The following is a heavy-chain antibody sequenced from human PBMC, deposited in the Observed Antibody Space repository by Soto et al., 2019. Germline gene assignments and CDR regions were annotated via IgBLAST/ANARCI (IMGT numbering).Heavy chain of an antibody. CDR2: IKQDGSEK. Sequence: PGGSLRLSCAASGFTLSSYWMSWVRQAPGKGLEWVANIKQDGSEKYYVDSVKGRFTISRDNAKNSLYLQMNSLRAEDTAVYYCARELITIFGVVTNYGMDVWGQGTTVTVSS. V-gene: IGHV3-7*03. CDR1: GFTLSSYW. J-gene: IGHJ6*02. CDR3: ARELITIFGVVTNYGMDV. D-gene: IGHD3-3*01.